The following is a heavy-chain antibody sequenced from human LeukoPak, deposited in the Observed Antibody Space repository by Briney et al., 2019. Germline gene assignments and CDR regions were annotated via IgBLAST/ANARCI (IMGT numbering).Heavy chain of an antibody. CDR1: GYTLTEFS. J-gene: IGHJ5*02. Sequence: VASVKVSCKVSGYTLTEFSMHWVRQTPGKGLEWMGAFDPEDGETIYAQRFQGRVTMTEDTSTDTAYMELSSLRSEDTAVYYCATSSYVRGISGTTDIVGWFDPWGQGTLVTVSS. CDR2: FDPEDGET. CDR3: ATSSYVRGISGTTDIVGWFDP. V-gene: IGHV1-24*01. D-gene: IGHD1-7*01.